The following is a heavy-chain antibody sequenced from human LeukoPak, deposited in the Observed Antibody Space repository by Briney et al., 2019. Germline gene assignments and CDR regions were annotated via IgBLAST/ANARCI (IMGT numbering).Heavy chain of an antibody. CDR2: ISTSGSTI. CDR1: GFTFSSYE. V-gene: IGHV3-48*03. CDR3: ARGTGYLLGP. Sequence: GGSLRLSCAASGFTFSSYEMNWVRQAPGKGLEWVSYISTSGSTIYYADSVKGRFTISRDNAKNSLFLQMNSLRAEDTAVYYWARGTGYLLGPWGQGTLVTVSS. D-gene: IGHD3-9*01. J-gene: IGHJ5*02.